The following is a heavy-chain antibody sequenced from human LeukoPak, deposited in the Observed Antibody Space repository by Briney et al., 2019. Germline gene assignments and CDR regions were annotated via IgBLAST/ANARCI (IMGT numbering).Heavy chain of an antibody. J-gene: IGHJ4*02. CDR1: GFTFSHYG. D-gene: IGHD4-11*01. V-gene: IGHV3-30*03. CDR2: ISYDGSNN. CDR3: TRGSNCDY. Sequence: GRSLRLSCAASGFTFSHYGMHWVRQSPGKGLEWVAVISYDGSNNYYADSVKGRFTISRDNAKNSLFLQMNGLRAEDTAVYYCTRGSNCDYWGQGTLVTVSS.